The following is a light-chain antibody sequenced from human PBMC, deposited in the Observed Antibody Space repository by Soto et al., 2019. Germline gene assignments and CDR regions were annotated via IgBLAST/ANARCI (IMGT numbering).Light chain of an antibody. CDR3: QQPSNWPQSIT. CDR2: DAS. V-gene: IGKV3-11*01. CDR1: QSVSSY. Sequence: EIVLTQSPATLSLSPGERATLSCRASQSVSSYLAWYQQKPGQAPRLLIYDASNRATGIPARFSGSGSGTDFTLTISSLEPEDFAVYYCQQPSNWPQSITFGQGTRLEIK. J-gene: IGKJ5*01.